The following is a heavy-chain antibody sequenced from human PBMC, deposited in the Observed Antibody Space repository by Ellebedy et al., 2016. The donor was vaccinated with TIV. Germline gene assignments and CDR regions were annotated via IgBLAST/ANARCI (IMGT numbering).Heavy chain of an antibody. CDR3: ARGRYYDLLTGYYLGLDY. V-gene: IGHV3-30*04. CDR1: GFTLSTYA. CDR2: ISFDGTNK. J-gene: IGHJ4*02. D-gene: IGHD3-9*01. Sequence: GESLKISCAASGFTLSTYAIHWVRQAPGKGLEWVAVISFDGTNKYYADSVKGRFTMSGDTSKNTLFLQMNSLRVEDTAVYHCARGRYYDLLTGYYLGLDYWGQGALVTVSS.